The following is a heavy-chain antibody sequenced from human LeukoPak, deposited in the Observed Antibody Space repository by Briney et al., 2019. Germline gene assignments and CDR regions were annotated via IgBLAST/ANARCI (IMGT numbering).Heavy chain of an antibody. CDR3: RYDFWSGYYYYGMDV. CDR1: GGSISSYY. CDR2: IYYSGST. J-gene: IGHJ6*02. V-gene: IGHV4-59*12. Sequence: PSETLSLTCTVSGGSISSYYWSWIRQPPGKGLEWIGYIYYSGSTNYNPSLKSRVTISVDTSKNQFSLKLSSVTAADTAVYYCRYDFWSGYYYYGMDVWGQGTTVTASS. D-gene: IGHD3-3*01.